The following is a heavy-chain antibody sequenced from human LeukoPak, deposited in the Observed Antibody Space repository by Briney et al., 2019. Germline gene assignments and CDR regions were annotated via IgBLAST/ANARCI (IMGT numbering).Heavy chain of an antibody. J-gene: IGHJ4*02. CDR2: INPNSGNT. CDR3: ARGGYYYGSGSYL. V-gene: IGHV1-8*02. D-gene: IGHD3-10*01. Sequence: GASVKVSCKASGYTFTGYYMHWVRQAPGQGLEWMGWINPNSGNTGYAQKFQGRVTMTRNTSISTAYMELSSLRSEDTAVYYCARGGYYYGSGSYLWGQGTLVTVSS. CDR1: GYTFTGYY.